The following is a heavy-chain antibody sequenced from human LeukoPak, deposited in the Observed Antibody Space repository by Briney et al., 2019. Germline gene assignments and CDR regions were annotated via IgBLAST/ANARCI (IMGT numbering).Heavy chain of an antibody. CDR1: GFTFSTYW. CDR2: IKQDGSDK. D-gene: IGHD2-2*01. V-gene: IGHV3-7*01. J-gene: IGHJ4*02. Sequence: GGSLRLSCAASGFTFSTYWMSWVRQAPGKGLEWVANIKQDGSDKYYVDSVKGRFSISRDNAKNSLFLQMNSLRAEDTAVYYCARVRCSSNSCFPDYWGQGTLVTVSS. CDR3: ARVRCSSNSCFPDY.